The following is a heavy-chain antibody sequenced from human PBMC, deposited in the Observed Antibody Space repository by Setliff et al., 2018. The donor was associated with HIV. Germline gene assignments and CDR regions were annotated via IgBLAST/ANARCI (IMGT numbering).Heavy chain of an antibody. Sequence: SETLSLTCGVDAWSLSGYFWVWLRQSPGRGLEWIGEINYAGTANYSPSLKSRVSMSIDTSKNQFSLKLSSVNAADTAVYFCAKGGSVTVLGIPHYYSFYGLNVWGHGTVVTVSS. V-gene: IGHV4-34*01. CDR2: INYAGTA. J-gene: IGHJ6*02. CDR1: AWSLSGYF. D-gene: IGHD2-21*02. CDR3: AKGGSVTVLGIPHYYSFYGLNV.